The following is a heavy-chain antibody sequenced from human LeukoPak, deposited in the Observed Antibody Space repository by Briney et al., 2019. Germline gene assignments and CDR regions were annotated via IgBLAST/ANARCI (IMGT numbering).Heavy chain of an antibody. CDR2: INHSGST. D-gene: IGHD3-10*01. J-gene: IGHJ5*02. CDR3: ARGGGMVRGVIIRGTLDP. Sequence: SETLSLTCAVYGGSFSGYYWSWIRQPPGKGLEWIGEINHSGSTNYNPSLKSRVTISVDTSKNQFSLKLSSVTAADTAVYYCARGGGMVRGVIIRGTLDPWGQGTLVTVSS. V-gene: IGHV4-34*01. CDR1: GGSFSGYY.